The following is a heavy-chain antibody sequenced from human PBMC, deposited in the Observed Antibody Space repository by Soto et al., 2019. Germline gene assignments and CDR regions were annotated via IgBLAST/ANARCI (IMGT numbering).Heavy chain of an antibody. CDR3: ARGLICSGGSCYPRRAFDI. J-gene: IGHJ3*02. D-gene: IGHD2-15*01. Sequence: GGSLRHSCAASGFTFSSYDMHWVRQATGNSLEWVSAIGTAGDTYYPGSVKGRFTISRENAKNSFYLQMNSLRAGDTAVYYCARGLICSGGSCYPRRAFDIWGQGTMVTVSS. V-gene: IGHV3-13*01. CDR1: GFTFSSYD. CDR2: IGTAGDT.